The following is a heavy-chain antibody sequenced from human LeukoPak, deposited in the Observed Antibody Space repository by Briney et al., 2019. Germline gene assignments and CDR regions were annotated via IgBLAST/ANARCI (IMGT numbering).Heavy chain of an antibody. D-gene: IGHD6-13*01. CDR3: AKAAATGSGYYFEY. V-gene: IGHV3-23*01. CDR1: GFTFSNYA. J-gene: IGHJ4*02. CDR2: ITGSGGNA. Sequence: GGSLRLSCTASGFTFSNYAMSWVRQAPGKGLEWVSTITGSGGNAYYADSVKGRLTIPRDNSKSTLYLQMNSLRPEDAAVYYCAKAAATGSGYYFEYWGQGALVTVSS.